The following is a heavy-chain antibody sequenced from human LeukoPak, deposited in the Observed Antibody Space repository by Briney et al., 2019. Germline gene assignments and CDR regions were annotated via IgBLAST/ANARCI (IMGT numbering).Heavy chain of an antibody. V-gene: IGHV1-69*06. J-gene: IGHJ4*02. CDR3: AKSGTAMVRDHFDY. Sequence: SVKVSCKASGGTFSSYAISWVRQAPGQGLEWMGGIIPIFGTANYAQKFQGRVTITADKSTSTAYMELSSLRSEDTAVYYCAKSGTAMVRDHFDYWGQGTLVTVSS. D-gene: IGHD5-18*01. CDR2: IIPIFGTA. CDR1: GGTFSSYA.